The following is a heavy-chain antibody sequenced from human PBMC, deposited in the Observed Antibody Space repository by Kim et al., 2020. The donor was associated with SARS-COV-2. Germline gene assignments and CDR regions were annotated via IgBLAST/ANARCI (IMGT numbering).Heavy chain of an antibody. Sequence: SETLSLTCTVSGGSISSSSYYWGWIRQPPGKGLEWIGSIYYSGSTYYNPSLKSRVTISVDTSKNQFSLKLSSVTAADTAVYYCARDLCGYTPCGMDVWGQGTTVTVSS. D-gene: IGHD5-18*01. CDR3: ARDLCGYTPCGMDV. V-gene: IGHV4-39*07. CDR1: GGSISSSSYY. CDR2: IYYSGST. J-gene: IGHJ6*02.